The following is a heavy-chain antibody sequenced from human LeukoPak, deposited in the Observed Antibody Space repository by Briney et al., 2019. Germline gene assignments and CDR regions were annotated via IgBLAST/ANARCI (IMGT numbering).Heavy chain of an antibody. J-gene: IGHJ3*02. Sequence: PSETLSLTCTVSGGSISSSSYYWGWIRRPPGKGLEWIGSIYYSGSTYYNPSLKSRVTISVDTSKNQFSLKLSSVTAADAALYYCARHSGSYFGAFDIWGQGTMVTVSS. CDR1: GGSISSSSYY. CDR2: IYYSGST. CDR3: ARHSGSYFGAFDI. D-gene: IGHD1-26*01. V-gene: IGHV4-39*01.